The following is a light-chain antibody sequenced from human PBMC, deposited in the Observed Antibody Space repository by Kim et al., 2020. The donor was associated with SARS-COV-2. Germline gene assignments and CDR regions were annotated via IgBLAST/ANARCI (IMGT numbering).Light chain of an antibody. J-gene: IGKJ4*01. CDR2: GAS. CDR1: QIVSNNY. CDR3: QQHASSPLT. V-gene: IGKV3-20*01. Sequence: SPGERATLACRASQIVSNNYLACYQQKPGQAPRLLIYGASGRATGIPDRFSGSGSGTDFTLTISRLEPEDFAVYYCQQHASSPLTFGGGTKVDIK.